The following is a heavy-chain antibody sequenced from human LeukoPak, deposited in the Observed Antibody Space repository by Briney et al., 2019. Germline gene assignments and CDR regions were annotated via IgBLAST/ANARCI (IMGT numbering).Heavy chain of an antibody. CDR2: ISAYNGNT. D-gene: IGHD4-17*01. J-gene: IGHJ4*02. Sequence: GASVKVSCKASGYTFTSYGISWVRQAPGQGLEWMGWISAYNGNTNYAQKLQGRVTMTTDISTSTAFMELRSLRSDDTAVYYCARAGDYGDFSSADYWGQGTLVTVSS. V-gene: IGHV1-18*01. CDR3: ARAGDYGDFSSADY. CDR1: GYTFTSYG.